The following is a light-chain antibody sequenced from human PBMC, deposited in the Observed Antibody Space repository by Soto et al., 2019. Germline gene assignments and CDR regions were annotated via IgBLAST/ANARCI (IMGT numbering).Light chain of an antibody. Sequence: DIQFTQAPSFLSSSALETFTITCLASQDIRSYLAWYQQKAGRAPKLLIYAASTLQSEVPSRFSGSGSGTESTLTISRLQPEDFATYYCQQFNSYPLTFGQGTRLEIK. CDR3: QQFNSYPLT. J-gene: IGKJ5*01. V-gene: IGKV1-9*01. CDR2: AAS. CDR1: QDIRSY.